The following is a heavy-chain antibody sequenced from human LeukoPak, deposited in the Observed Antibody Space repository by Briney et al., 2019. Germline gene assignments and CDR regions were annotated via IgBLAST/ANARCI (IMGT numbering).Heavy chain of an antibody. CDR2: ISGSGNGGSR. D-gene: IGHD1-26*01. CDR3: VKDFGRIRGTPDS. CDR1: GFDFSIYT. Sequence: PGGSLRLSCSASGFDFSIYTMYWVRQAPGKGPEYVSTISGSGNGGSRYYADSVKSRFTISRDDSKSIVYLQMNNLRSEDTAVYYCVKDFGRIRGTPDSWGQGTLVTVSS. V-gene: IGHV3-64D*06. J-gene: IGHJ4*02.